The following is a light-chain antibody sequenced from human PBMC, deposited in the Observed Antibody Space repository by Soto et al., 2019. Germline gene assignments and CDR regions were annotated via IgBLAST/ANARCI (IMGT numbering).Light chain of an antibody. CDR1: SSDIGAHTY. J-gene: IGLJ2*01. V-gene: IGLV2-14*01. CDR2: NVS. CDR3: SSYAGGFVV. Sequence: QSALTQPASVSGSPGQSITISCTGTSSDIGAHTYVSWFQQHPGKVPKVIIYNVSTRPSGISDRFSGSKPGNTASLTISGLQAEDEADYYCSSYAGGFVVFGGGTKSPS.